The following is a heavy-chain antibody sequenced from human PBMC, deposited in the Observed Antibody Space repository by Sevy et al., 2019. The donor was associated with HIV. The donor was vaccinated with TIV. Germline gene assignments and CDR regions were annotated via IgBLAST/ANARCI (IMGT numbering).Heavy chain of an antibody. V-gene: IGHV1-2*02. Sequence: ASVKVSCKASESTFTAYYMHWVRQAPGQGLEWMGWINPNSGGTNYAQKFQGRVTMTSDTSISTAYMELSSLRSDDTALYYCAGVRTIFGGGDGMDVWGQGTTVTVSS. D-gene: IGHD3-3*01. CDR1: ESTFTAYY. J-gene: IGHJ6*02. CDR3: AGVRTIFGGGDGMDV. CDR2: INPNSGGT.